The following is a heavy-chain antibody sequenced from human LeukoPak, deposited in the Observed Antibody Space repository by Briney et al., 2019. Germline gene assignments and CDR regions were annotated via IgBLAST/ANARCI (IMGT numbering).Heavy chain of an antibody. CDR2: VNTYGINT. CDR3: AREFTPEDAFDL. D-gene: IGHD1-14*01. Sequence: GGSLRLSCTASGFSLTNTWVHWVRQVPGKGLEWVSRVNTYGINTNYAESVRGRFTISRDNSKNTLFLQMDSLRAEDSAIYFCAREFTPEDAFDLWGQGTRVTVSA. J-gene: IGHJ3*01. V-gene: IGHV3-74*01. CDR1: GFSLTNTW.